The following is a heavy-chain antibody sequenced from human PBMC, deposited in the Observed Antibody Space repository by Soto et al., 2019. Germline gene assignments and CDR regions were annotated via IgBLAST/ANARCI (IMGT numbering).Heavy chain of an antibody. CDR3: ARNGR. CDR2: IKPDGSAT. J-gene: IGHJ4*01. Sequence: EVQLVESGGGLVQPGGSLRLSCAASGFTFNTYWMSWVRLAPGKGLEWVANIKPDGSATDYVDSVKGRFTISRDNANNSLFLQMNSLRAEDTAVYYCARNGRWGHGTFVTVSS. V-gene: IGHV3-7*05. D-gene: IGHD2-8*01. CDR1: GFTFNTYW.